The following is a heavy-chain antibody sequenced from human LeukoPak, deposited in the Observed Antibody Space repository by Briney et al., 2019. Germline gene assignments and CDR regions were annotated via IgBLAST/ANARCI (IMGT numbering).Heavy chain of an antibody. Sequence: SETLSLTCAVYGGSFSGYYWSWIRQPPGKGLEWIGEINHSGSTNHNPSLKSRVTISVDTSKNQFSLKLSSVTAADTAVYYCARGRIAAAAPFDYWGQGTLVTVSS. CDR1: GGSFSGYY. J-gene: IGHJ4*02. V-gene: IGHV4-34*01. D-gene: IGHD6-13*01. CDR3: ARGRIAAAAPFDY. CDR2: INHSGST.